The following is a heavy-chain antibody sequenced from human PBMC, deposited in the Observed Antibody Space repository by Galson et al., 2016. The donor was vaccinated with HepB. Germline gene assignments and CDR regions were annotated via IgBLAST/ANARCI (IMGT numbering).Heavy chain of an antibody. V-gene: IGHV3-30*03. D-gene: IGHD1-14*01. CDR1: GFTFSTYG. CDR3: ARGGGTSSYYYWGMDV. Sequence: SLRLSCAASGFTFSTYGMHWVRQAPGEGLEWVAAISFEGNKQHYADSVKGRFTVSRDNSKNTLYLQMNNLTPDDTAIYYCARGGGTSSYYYWGMDVWGQRTTVTVSS. CDR2: ISFEGNKQ. J-gene: IGHJ6*02.